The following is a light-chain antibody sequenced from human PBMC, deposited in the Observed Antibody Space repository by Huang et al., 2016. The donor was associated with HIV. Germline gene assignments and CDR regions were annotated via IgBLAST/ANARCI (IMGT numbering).Light chain of an antibody. Sequence: EILMTQSPGTLSLSPGERATLSCRASQSVSNSYLAWYQRKPGQSPRLLIYGASTRATGIPDRFSGSGSGTVFTLTINKLETEDVAVYYCQQYDNLPWTFGQGTKVEIK. CDR3: QQYDNLPWT. CDR1: QSVSNSY. CDR2: GAS. V-gene: IGKV3-20*01. J-gene: IGKJ1*01.